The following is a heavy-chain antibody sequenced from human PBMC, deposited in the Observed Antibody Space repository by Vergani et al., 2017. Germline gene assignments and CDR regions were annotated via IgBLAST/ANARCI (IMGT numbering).Heavy chain of an antibody. Sequence: EVQLVESGGGLVKPGGSLRLSCAASGFTFSSYSMNWVRQAPGKGLEWVSSISSSSSYIYYADSVKGRFTISRDNAKNSLYLQMNSLRAEDTAVYYCARDLNRSSXWYLTNYYYYGMDVWGQGTTVTVSS. CDR1: GFTFSSYS. V-gene: IGHV3-21*01. CDR3: ARDLNRSSXWYLTNYYYYGMDV. D-gene: IGHD6-19*01. CDR2: ISSSSSYI. J-gene: IGHJ6*02.